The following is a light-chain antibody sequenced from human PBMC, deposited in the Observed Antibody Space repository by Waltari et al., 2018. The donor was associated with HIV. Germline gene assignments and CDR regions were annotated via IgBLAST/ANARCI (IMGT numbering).Light chain of an antibody. CDR1: QSVSSSY. J-gene: IGKJ3*01. Sequence: EFVLTHSPAPLSLSPGERATLSCRASQSVSSSYLAWYQQKPGQAPRLLIAGASSRATGSPDRFRGSGSGTDFTRTISRLEAEEFAVYYCQHYGRSPFTFGPGTKVDIK. CDR3: QHYGRSPFT. CDR2: GAS. V-gene: IGKV3-20*01.